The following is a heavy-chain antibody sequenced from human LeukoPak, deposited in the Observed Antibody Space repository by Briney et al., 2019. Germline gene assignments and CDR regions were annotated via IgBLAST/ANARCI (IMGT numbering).Heavy chain of an antibody. CDR2: IIPIFGTA. J-gene: IGHJ5*02. CDR3: ARVGGYCTNGVVLCRPTAENNWFDP. CDR1: GGTFSSYA. V-gene: IGHV1-69*01. D-gene: IGHD2-8*01. Sequence: SVKVSCKASGGTFSSYAISWVRQAPGQRLEWMGGIIPIFGTANYAQKFQGRVTITADESTRTAYMELSSLRSEDTAVYYCARVGGYCTNGVVLCRPTAENNWFDPWGQGTLVTVSS.